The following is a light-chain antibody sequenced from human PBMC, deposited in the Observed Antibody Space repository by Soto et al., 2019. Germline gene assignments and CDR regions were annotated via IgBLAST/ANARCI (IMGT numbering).Light chain of an antibody. CDR1: QTISSW. CDR3: QHYNSYSEA. Sequence: DIQMTQYPSTLSGSIGDRVTITWRASQTISSWLAWYQQKPGKAPKLLIYKASTLKSGVPSRFSGSGSGTEFTLTISSLQPDDFATYYCQHYNSYSEAFGQGTKV. CDR2: KAS. V-gene: IGKV1-5*03. J-gene: IGKJ1*01.